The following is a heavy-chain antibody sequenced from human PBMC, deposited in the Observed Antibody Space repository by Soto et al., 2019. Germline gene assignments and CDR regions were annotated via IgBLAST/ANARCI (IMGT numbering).Heavy chain of an antibody. V-gene: IGHV3-48*01. Sequence: GGSLRLSCAASGFTFSNYNMNWVRQAPGKGLEWIAYISDMSSNIYYADSVKGRFTISRDNAKNSVYLQMNSLRAEDTAVYYCARDPLWGTAMVLWYFDLWGRGTLVTVSS. D-gene: IGHD5-18*01. J-gene: IGHJ2*01. CDR1: GFTFSNYN. CDR3: ARDPLWGTAMVLWYFDL. CDR2: ISDMSSNI.